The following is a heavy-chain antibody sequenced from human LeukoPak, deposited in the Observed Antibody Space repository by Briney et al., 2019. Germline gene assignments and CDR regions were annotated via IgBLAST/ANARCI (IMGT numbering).Heavy chain of an antibody. CDR3: ARGEVGGVTNLDY. V-gene: IGHV4-59*01. Sequence: PETLSLTCTVSGGSISSYYWSWIRQPPGKGLEWIGYIYYSGSTNYNPSLKNRVTISVDTSKNQFSLKLSSVTAADTAVYYCARGEVGGVTNLDYWGQGTLVTVSS. CDR2: IYYSGST. CDR1: GGSISSYY. J-gene: IGHJ4*02. D-gene: IGHD3-16*01.